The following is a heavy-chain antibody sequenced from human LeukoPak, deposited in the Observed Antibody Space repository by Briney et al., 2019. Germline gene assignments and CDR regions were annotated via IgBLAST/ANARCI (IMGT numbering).Heavy chain of an antibody. CDR3: ARGSYYYDSSGRFDY. CDR2: IYHSGCT. V-gene: IGHV4-38-2*02. Sequence: SETLSLTCTVSGGSISSGYYWGWIRQPPGKGLEWIGSIYHSGCTYYNPSLKSRVTISVDTSKNQFSLKLSSVTAADTAVYYCARGSYYYDSSGRFDYWGQGTLVTVSS. CDR1: GGSISSGYY. J-gene: IGHJ4*02. D-gene: IGHD3-22*01.